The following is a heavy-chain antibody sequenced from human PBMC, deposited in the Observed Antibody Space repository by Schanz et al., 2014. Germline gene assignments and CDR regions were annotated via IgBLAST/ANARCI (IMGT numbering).Heavy chain of an antibody. D-gene: IGHD5-12*01. Sequence: QVQLQESGPGLVKPSGTLSLTCAVSGASISSSNWWSWVRQPPGKGLEWIGEIYHSGNTNYNASLKSRVTISVDTSKNQFSLNLSSATAADTAVYYCARGGSVATIAPYTWFDPWGQGTLVTVSS. V-gene: IGHV4-4*02. CDR2: IYHSGNT. CDR1: GASISSSNW. J-gene: IGHJ5*02. CDR3: ARGGSVATIAPYTWFDP.